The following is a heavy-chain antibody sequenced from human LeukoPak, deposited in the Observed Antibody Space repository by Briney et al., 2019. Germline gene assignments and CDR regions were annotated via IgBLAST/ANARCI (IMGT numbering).Heavy chain of an antibody. V-gene: IGHV3-21*04. D-gene: IGHD2-21*02. CDR3: EKRGDKLDLI. CDR2: ISSGSSYI. CDR1: GFTFSNYN. Sequence: PGGSLRLSCAASGFTFSNYNMNWVRQAPGKGLEWVSSISSGSSYIYYADSVKGRFTISRDNSENTMYLQMNSLRAEDTAVYYCEKRGDKLDLIWGQGTLVTVSS. J-gene: IGHJ4*02.